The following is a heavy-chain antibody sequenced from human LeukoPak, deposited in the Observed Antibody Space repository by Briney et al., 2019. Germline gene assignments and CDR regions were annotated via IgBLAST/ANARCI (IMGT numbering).Heavy chain of an antibody. CDR2: ISGSGGST. Sequence: GGSLRLPCAASGFTFSSYAMTWVRQAPGKGLEWVSDISGSGGSTYYADSVKGRFTIFRDNSNNTLYLQMNSLRAEDTAVYYCAKSTYYSDSSGYKSGDYYFDYWGQGTLVTVSS. J-gene: IGHJ4*02. D-gene: IGHD3-22*01. V-gene: IGHV3-23*01. CDR3: AKSTYYSDSSGYKSGDYYFDY. CDR1: GFTFSSYA.